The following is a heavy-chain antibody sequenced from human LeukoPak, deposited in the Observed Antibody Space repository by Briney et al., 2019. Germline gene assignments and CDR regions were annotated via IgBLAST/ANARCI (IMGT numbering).Heavy chain of an antibody. CDR1: GYSFTSYW. J-gene: IGHJ4*02. CDR3: AKPPAYCSSTSCLIMNY. D-gene: IGHD2-2*01. CDR2: IDPSDSYT. V-gene: IGHV5-10-1*01. Sequence: GESLKISCKGSGYSFTSYWISWVRQMPGKGLEWMGRIDPSDSYTNYSPSFQDHVTISADKSISTAYLQWSSLKASDTAMYYCAKPPAYCSSTSCLIMNYWGQGTLVTVSS.